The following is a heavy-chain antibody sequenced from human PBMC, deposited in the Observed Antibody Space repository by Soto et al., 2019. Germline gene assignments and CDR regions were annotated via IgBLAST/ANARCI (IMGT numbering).Heavy chain of an antibody. J-gene: IGHJ1*01. CDR1: GFTFSIYA. D-gene: IGHD3-22*01. Sequence: GFLRLSCAASGFTFSIYAMSWVRQAPGKGLEWVSAISGSGGSTYYADSVKGRFTISRDNSKNTLYLQMNSLRAEDTAVYYCAXVGHNYYDSSGLGYFQHWGQGTLVTVSS. CDR2: ISGSGGST. V-gene: IGHV3-23*01. CDR3: AXVGHNYYDSSGLGYFQH.